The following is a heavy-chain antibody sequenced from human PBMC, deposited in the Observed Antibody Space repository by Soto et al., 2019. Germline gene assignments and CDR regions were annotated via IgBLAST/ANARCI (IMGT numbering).Heavy chain of an antibody. CDR3: ARGHLAVVPVASWFYYMDV. CDR1: GYTFTNYA. CDR2: INAGNGNT. J-gene: IGHJ6*03. V-gene: IGHV1-3*01. Sequence: ASVKVSCKASGYTFTNYAVHWVRQAPGQRLEWMGWINAGNGNTRFSQNLQGRVTITRDTSARTVYMELSSLRSEDTALFYCARGHLAVVPVASWFYYMDVWGKGTTVTVSS. D-gene: IGHD2-2*01.